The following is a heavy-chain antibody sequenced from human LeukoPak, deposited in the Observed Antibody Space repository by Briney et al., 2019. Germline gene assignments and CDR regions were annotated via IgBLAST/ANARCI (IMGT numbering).Heavy chain of an antibody. CDR1: GFTFSTKS. CDR3: ASRDYFDY. J-gene: IGHJ4*02. Sequence: GGSLRLSCAVSGFTFSTKSMNWVRQAPGKGMEWVSYITADSGTTYYADSVKGRFTISRDNAKNSLFLQMNSLRDEDTAVYYCASRDYFDYWGQGTLVTVSS. V-gene: IGHV3-48*02. CDR2: ITADSGTT.